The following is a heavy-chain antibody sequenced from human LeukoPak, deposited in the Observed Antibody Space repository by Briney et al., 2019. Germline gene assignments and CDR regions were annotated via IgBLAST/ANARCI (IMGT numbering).Heavy chain of an antibody. V-gene: IGHV4-34*01. D-gene: IGHD2-15*01. Sequence: SETLSLTCAVYGGSFSGYYWSWIRQPPGKGLEWIGEINHSGSTNYNPSLKSRVTISVDTSKNQFSLKLSSVTAADTAVYYCARGSGYSGANYWGQGTLVTVSS. CDR2: INHSGST. J-gene: IGHJ4*02. CDR1: GGSFSGYY. CDR3: ARGSGYSGANY.